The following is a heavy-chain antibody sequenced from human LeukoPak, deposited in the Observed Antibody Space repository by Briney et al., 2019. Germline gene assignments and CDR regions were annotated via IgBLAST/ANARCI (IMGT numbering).Heavy chain of an antibody. Sequence: GGSLRLSCAASGFTFSSYAMSWVRQAPGKGLGWVSAISGSGGSTYYADSVKGRFTIPRDNSKNTLYLQMNSLRAEDTAVYYCAKVGGPYYDILTGFDYWGQGTLVTVSS. V-gene: IGHV3-23*01. CDR1: GFTFSSYA. CDR2: ISGSGGST. J-gene: IGHJ4*02. D-gene: IGHD3-9*01. CDR3: AKVGGPYYDILTGFDY.